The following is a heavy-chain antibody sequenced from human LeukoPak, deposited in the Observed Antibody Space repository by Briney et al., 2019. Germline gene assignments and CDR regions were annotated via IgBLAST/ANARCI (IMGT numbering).Heavy chain of an antibody. J-gene: IGHJ3*02. CDR2: ISGSGGST. Sequence: AGGSLRLSCAASGFTFSSYAMSWVRQAPGKGLEWVSAISGSGGSTYYADSVKGRFTISRDNSKNTLYLQMNSPRAEDTAVYYCAKEGAGNRLTDAFDIWGQGTMVTVSS. CDR1: GFTFSSYA. CDR3: AKEGAGNRLTDAFDI. V-gene: IGHV3-23*01. D-gene: IGHD1-14*01.